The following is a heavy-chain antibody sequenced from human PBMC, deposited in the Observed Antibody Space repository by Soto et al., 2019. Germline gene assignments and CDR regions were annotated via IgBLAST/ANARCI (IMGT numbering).Heavy chain of an antibody. CDR3: ARGGFSRTWDRITHPDY. V-gene: IGHV4-31*03. CDR2: IYYSGTT. CDR1: GGSISRGGYY. J-gene: IGHJ4*02. D-gene: IGHD3-10*01. Sequence: SETLSLTCTVSGGSISRGGYYWNWIGQHPGKGLEWIGYIYYSGTTYYNPSLKSRVTISVDTAKNQFSLKLSSVTAADTAGYYCARGGFSRTWDRITHPDYWGQGALVTVSS.